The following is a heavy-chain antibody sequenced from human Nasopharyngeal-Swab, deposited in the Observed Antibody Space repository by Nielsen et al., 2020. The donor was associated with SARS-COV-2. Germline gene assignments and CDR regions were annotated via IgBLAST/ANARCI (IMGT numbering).Heavy chain of an antibody. CDR1: GYTFTDYY. CDR2: INAESGGT. D-gene: IGHD2-8*01. Sequence: ASAKVSCKASGYTFTDYYIYWVRQAPGQGLEWMGRINAESGGTIYAQNFQDRVTMTRDTSINTAYLEVTRLRSDDTAVYYCARVTLKVYAPLAYMDVWGKGTTVTVSS. CDR3: ARVTLKVYAPLAYMDV. J-gene: IGHJ6*03. V-gene: IGHV1-2*06.